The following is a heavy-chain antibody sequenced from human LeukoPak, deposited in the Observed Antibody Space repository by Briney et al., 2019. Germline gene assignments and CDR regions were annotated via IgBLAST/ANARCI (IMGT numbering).Heavy chain of an antibody. CDR3: AREGGTMVRGAYYFDY. CDR2: IYTSGST. Sequence: SQTLSLTCTVSGGSISSSNYYWNWIRQPAGKGLEWIGRIYTSGSTKYNPSLKSRVTISVDTSKKQFSLKLTSVTAADTAVYYCAREGGTMVRGAYYFDYWGQGTLVTVSS. V-gene: IGHV4-61*02. D-gene: IGHD3-10*01. CDR1: GGSISSSNYY. J-gene: IGHJ4*02.